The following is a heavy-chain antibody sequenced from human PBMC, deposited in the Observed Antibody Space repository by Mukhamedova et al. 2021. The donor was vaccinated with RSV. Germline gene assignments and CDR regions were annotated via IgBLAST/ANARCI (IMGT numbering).Heavy chain of an antibody. CDR3: ARGGYVWGGYRYYFDS. Sequence: GKGLEWVSVLYSGGSTYYADSVKGRFTISRDNSNNTLYLQMNSLRAEDTAVYYCARGGYVWGGYRYYFDSWGQGTLVTVSS. D-gene: IGHD3-16*02. CDR2: LYSGGST. J-gene: IGHJ4*02. V-gene: IGHV3-53*01.